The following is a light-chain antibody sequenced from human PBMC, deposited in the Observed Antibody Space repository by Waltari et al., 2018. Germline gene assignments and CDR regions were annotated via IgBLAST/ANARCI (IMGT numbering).Light chain of an antibody. CDR1: QSVSSSY. J-gene: IGKJ2*01. Sequence: EIVLTQSPGTLSLSPGETATLSCRASQSVSSSYLAWYQHKPGQPPRLLIHVASSRATGIPDRFRGSGSGTDFTLTINRLEPEDFAVYYCQQYGASPYTFGQGTKLEIK. CDR3: QQYGASPYT. CDR2: VAS. V-gene: IGKV3-20*01.